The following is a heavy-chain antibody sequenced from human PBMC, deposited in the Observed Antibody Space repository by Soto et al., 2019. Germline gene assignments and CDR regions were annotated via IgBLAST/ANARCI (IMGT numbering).Heavy chain of an antibody. CDR3: AKERRVNYYDSSGLDD. V-gene: IGHV3-30*18. Sequence: PGGSLRLSCAASGFTFSSYGIHWVRQAPGKGLEWVGLISNDGSVKSYADSVKGRFTIYRDTSKNTVYLQMNSLRAEDTAVYHCAKERRVNYYDSSGLDDWGQGTLVTVSS. CDR2: ISNDGSVK. D-gene: IGHD3-22*01. J-gene: IGHJ4*02. CDR1: GFTFSSYG.